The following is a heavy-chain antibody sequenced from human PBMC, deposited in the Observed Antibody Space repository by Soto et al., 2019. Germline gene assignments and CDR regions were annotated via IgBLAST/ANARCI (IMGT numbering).Heavy chain of an antibody. V-gene: IGHV4-61*01. D-gene: IGHD2-15*01. CDR3: AREGSDFSAWYLPYAFDI. J-gene: IGHJ3*02. CDR1: GDSVNTKSYY. CDR2: IYFNGSA. Sequence: SETLSLTCTVSGDSVNTKSYYWTWIRQSPGARPEWIGYIYFNGSAEYNPSLKSRVTISMDTSKNQFSLKLNSVSTADTAVYYCAREGSDFSAWYLPYAFDIWGQGTMVTVSS.